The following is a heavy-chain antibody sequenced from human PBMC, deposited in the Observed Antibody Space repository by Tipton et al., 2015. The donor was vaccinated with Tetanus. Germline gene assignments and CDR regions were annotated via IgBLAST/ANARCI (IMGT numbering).Heavy chain of an antibody. Sequence: GSLRLSCAASGFTFSTYSMNWVRQAPGQGLEWVASISSDGTYAYHTDSVKGRFTISRDNAKNLLLLQMNSLRADDTAVYYCARGVWSGSYTGTIDYWGQGTLVTVSS. CDR3: ARGVWSGSYTGTIDY. J-gene: IGHJ4*02. D-gene: IGHD3-3*01. CDR1: GFTFSTYS. V-gene: IGHV3-21*06. CDR2: ISSDGTYA.